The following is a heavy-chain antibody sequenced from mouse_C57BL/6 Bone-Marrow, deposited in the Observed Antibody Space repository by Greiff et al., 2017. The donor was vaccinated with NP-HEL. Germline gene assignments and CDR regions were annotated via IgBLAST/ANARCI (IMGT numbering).Heavy chain of an antibody. CDR3: ARAGRGYFDY. V-gene: IGHV5-16*01. CDR2: INYDGSST. CDR1: GFTFSDYY. Sequence: EVNVVESEGGLVQPGSSMKLSCTASGFTFSDYYMAWVRQVPEKGLEWVANINYDGSSTYYLDSLKSRFIISRDNAKNILYLQMSSLKSEDTATYYCARAGRGYFDYWGQGTTLTVSS. J-gene: IGHJ2*01.